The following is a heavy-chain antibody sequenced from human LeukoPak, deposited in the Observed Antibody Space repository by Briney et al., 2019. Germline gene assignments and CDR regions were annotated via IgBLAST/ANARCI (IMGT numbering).Heavy chain of an antibody. J-gene: IGHJ4*02. D-gene: IGHD3-22*01. CDR2: INTNTGNP. V-gene: IGHV7-4-1*02. CDR1: GYTFTSYA. Sequence: GASVKVSCKASGYTFTSYAMNWVRQAPGQGLEWMGWINTNTGNPTYAQGFTGRFVFSLDTSVSTAYLQISSLKAEDTAVYYCARGSAPLGSYDSSGYYYVGGYWGQGTLVTVSS. CDR3: ARGSAPLGSYDSSGYYYVGGY.